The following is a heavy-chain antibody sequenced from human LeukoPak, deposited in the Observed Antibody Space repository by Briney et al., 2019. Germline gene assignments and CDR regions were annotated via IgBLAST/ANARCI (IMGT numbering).Heavy chain of an antibody. J-gene: IGHJ4*02. Sequence: GGSLRLSCAASGFAFSSYAMSWVRQAPGKGLEWVSAISGSGGSTYYADSVKGRFTTSRDNSKNTLYLQMNSLRAEDTAVYYCAKDFKSGYLFDYWGQGTLVTVSS. CDR1: GFAFSSYA. CDR2: ISGSGGST. V-gene: IGHV3-23*01. CDR3: AKDFKSGYLFDY. D-gene: IGHD5-12*01.